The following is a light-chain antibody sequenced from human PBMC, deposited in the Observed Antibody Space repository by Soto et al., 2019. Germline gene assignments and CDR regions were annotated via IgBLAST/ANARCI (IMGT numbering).Light chain of an antibody. V-gene: IGKV1-39*01. J-gene: IGKJ1*01. CDR1: QSIGSG. CDR2: TAS. CDR3: QQSYSTVWT. Sequence: IQMTQSPSSLSASVGDRVTIACRASQSIGSGLNWYQQKPGKAPKLLIYTASSLQSGVPSRFSGSGSGTDFTLTISSLHPEDFATYYCQQSYSTVWTFGQGTKVDIK.